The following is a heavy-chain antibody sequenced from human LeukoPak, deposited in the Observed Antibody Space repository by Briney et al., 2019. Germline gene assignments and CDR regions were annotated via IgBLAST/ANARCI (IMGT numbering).Heavy chain of an antibody. V-gene: IGHV3-21*01. D-gene: IGHD3-22*01. J-gene: IGHJ4*02. CDR3: ARVPYYYDSSGPPAY. Sequence: NPGGSLRLSCAASGFTFSSYSMNWVRQAPGRGLEWVSSISSSSSYIYYADSVKGRFTISRDNAKNSLYLQMNSLRAEDTAVYYCARVPYYYDSSGPPAYWGQGTLVTVSS. CDR1: GFTFSSYS. CDR2: ISSSSSYI.